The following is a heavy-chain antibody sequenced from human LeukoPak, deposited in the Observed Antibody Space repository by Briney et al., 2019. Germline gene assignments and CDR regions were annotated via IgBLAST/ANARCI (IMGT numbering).Heavy chain of an antibody. Sequence: GGSLRLSCAASGFTFSSYAMSWVRQAPGKGLEWVSAISGSGGGTYYADSVKGRFTISRDNSKNTLYLQMNSLRAEDTAVYYCAKPGYCSSTSCYKFPHDFDYWGQGTLVTVSS. CDR3: AKPGYCSSTSCYKFPHDFDY. J-gene: IGHJ4*02. CDR2: ISGSGGGT. D-gene: IGHD2-2*02. V-gene: IGHV3-23*01. CDR1: GFTFSSYA.